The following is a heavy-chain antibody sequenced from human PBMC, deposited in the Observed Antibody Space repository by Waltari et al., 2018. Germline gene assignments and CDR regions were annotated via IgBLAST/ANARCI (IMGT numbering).Heavy chain of an antibody. V-gene: IGHV3-23*01. Sequence: EVQLLESGGGLVQPGGSLKLSCAASGFSFTSYFMSWVRQAPGKGVGWVAGSTASGGDTAYADSVKGRFTISRDNSNNTLFLQMSSLSAEDTAVYYCAREKSSWLPTYWGQGTLVTVSS. CDR3: AREKSSWLPTY. CDR2: STASGGDT. CDR1: GFSFTSYF. D-gene: IGHD2-2*01. J-gene: IGHJ4*02.